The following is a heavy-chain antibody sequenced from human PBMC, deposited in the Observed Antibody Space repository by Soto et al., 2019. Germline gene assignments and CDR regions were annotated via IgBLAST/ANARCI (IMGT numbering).Heavy chain of an antibody. V-gene: IGHV4-61*01. CDR3: ASCDILTVYSTEAYYYYGTAF. Sequence: SETLSLTCTVSGGSVSSGSYYWSWIRQPPGKGLEWIGYIYYSGSTNYNPSLKSRVTISVDTSKSQFSLKLSSVTAADTPVYYCASCDILTVYSTEAYYYYGTAFWGQGTTVTVSS. J-gene: IGHJ6*02. D-gene: IGHD3-9*01. CDR1: GGSVSSGSYY. CDR2: IYYSGST.